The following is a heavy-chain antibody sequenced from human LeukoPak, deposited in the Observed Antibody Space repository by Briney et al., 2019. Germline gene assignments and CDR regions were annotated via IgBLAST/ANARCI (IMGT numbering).Heavy chain of an antibody. CDR2: IYYSGST. D-gene: IGHD1-7*01. V-gene: IGHV4-39*01. CDR1: GGSISSSSYY. CDR3: ARQKLELRPEAAFDI. J-gene: IGHJ3*02. Sequence: SETLSLTCTVSGGSISSSSYYWGWIRQPPGKGLEWIRSIYYSGSTYYNPSLKSRVTISVDTSKNQFSLKLSSVTAADTAVYYCARQKLELRPEAAFDIWGQGAMVTVSS.